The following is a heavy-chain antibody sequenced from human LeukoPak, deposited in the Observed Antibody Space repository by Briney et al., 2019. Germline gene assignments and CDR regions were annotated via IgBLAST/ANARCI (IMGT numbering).Heavy chain of an antibody. J-gene: IGHJ4*02. D-gene: IGHD2-8*02. CDR3: ARDLVGVHD. CDR2: IYYSGST. V-gene: IGHV4-31*03. CDR1: GGSISRGAYY. Sequence: SETLSLTCTVSGGSISRGAYYWTWIRQHPGKGLEWIGYIYYSGSTYYNPSLKSRVTISVDTSKNQFSLKLSSVTAADTAVYYCARDLVGVHDWGQGTLVTVSS.